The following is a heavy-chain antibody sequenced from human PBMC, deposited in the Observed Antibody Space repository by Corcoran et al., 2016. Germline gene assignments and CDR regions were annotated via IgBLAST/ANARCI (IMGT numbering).Heavy chain of an antibody. D-gene: IGHD2-2*01. CDR1: GFTFSSYS. V-gene: IGHV3-48*04. Sequence: EVQLVESGGGLIQPGGSLRLSCVASGFTFSSYSMTWVRQAPGKGLEWISYINSGGTVIQYADSVKGRFTISRDNAKNSLYLEMNSLRVEDTALYYCARGCDTTCWMNYWGQGTLVTVSS. J-gene: IGHJ4*02. CDR2: INSGGTVI. CDR3: ARGCDTTCWMNY.